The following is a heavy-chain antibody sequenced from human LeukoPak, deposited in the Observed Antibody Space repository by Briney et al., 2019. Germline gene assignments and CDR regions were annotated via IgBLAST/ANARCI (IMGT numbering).Heavy chain of an antibody. CDR3: AILGDPRGYYFDY. V-gene: IGHV3-30-3*01. D-gene: IGHD4-17*01. CDR2: ISYDGSNK. J-gene: IGHJ4*02. CDR1: GFTFSSYA. Sequence: GRSLRLSCAASGFTFSSYAMHWVRQAPGKGLEWVAVISYDGSNKYYADSVKGRFTISRDNSKNTLYLQMNSLRAEDTAVYYCAILGDPRGYYFDYWGQGTLVTVSS.